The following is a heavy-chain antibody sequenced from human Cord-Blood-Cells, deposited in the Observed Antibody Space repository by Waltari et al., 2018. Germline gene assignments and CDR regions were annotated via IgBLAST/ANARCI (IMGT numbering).Heavy chain of an antibody. D-gene: IGHD3-3*01. J-gene: IGHJ6*03. CDR2: IKHSGST. CDR3: AREIRYDFEYYYYYYMDV. V-gene: IGHV4-34*01. Sequence: QVQLQQWGAGLLKPSETLSLTCAVYGGSFSGYYWSWIRQPPGKGLEWIGEIKHSGSTNYNPSLKSRVTISVDTSKNQFSLKLSSVTAADTAVYYCAREIRYDFEYYYYYYMDVWGKGTTVTVSS. CDR1: GGSFSGYY.